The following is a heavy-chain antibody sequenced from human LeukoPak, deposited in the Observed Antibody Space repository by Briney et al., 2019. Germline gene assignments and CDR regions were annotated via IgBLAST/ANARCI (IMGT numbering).Heavy chain of an antibody. Sequence: ETLSLTCTVSGGSISGNNHYWGWIRQPPGMGLEWIGTIYFSGTTHYNPSLNSRVTISVDTSKNQFSLKLSPVTATDTAVYFCMTHLDSQKGYYFDFWGQGALVTVSS. CDR3: MTHLDSQKGYYFDF. D-gene: IGHD3-3*01. J-gene: IGHJ4*02. CDR1: GGSISGNNHY. V-gene: IGHV4-39*01. CDR2: IYFSGTT.